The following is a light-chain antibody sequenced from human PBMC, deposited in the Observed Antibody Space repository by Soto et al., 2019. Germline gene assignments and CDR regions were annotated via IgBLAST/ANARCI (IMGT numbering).Light chain of an antibody. Sequence: DIQMTQSPSPLSASVGDRVTITCRASQGISTFLAWYQQKPGKVPKLLIYGSSTLQSGVPSRFSGSGSGADFTLTISSLQPEDVATYYCQKYDSDPRTFGQGTKVEIK. CDR2: GSS. CDR1: QGISTF. CDR3: QKYDSDPRT. V-gene: IGKV1-27*01. J-gene: IGKJ1*01.